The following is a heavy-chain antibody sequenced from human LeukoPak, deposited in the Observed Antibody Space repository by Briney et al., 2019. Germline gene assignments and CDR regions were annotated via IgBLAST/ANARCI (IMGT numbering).Heavy chain of an antibody. CDR3: ARGGDPRGLGY. CDR2: IYHSGST. J-gene: IGHJ4*02. D-gene: IGHD6-25*01. Sequence: PSETLSLTCTVSGGSISSGGYYWSWIRQPPGKGLEWIGYIYHSGSTYYNPSLKSRVTISVDRSKNQFSLKLSSVTAADTAVYYCARGGDPRGLGYWGQGTLVIVSS. CDR1: GGSISSGGYY. V-gene: IGHV4-30-2*01.